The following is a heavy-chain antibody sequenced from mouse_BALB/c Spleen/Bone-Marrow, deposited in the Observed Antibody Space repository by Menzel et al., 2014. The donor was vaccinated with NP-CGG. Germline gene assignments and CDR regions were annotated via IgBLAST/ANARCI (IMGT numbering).Heavy chain of an antibody. J-gene: IGHJ2*01. CDR2: IYPYNGGT. D-gene: IGHD2-1*01. Sequence: EVQLQQSGPELVKPGASVKISCKASGYTFTDYNMHWVKQSHGKSLEWIGCIYPYNGGTGYNQKFKSKATLTVDNSSSTAYMELRSLTSEDSAVYYCARGKFYYGNYVGLDYWGQGTTLTVSS. CDR3: ARGKFYYGNYVGLDY. CDR1: GYTFTDYN. V-gene: IGHV1S29*02.